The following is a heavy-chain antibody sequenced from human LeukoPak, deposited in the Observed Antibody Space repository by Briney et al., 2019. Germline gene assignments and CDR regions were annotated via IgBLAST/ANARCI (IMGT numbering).Heavy chain of an antibody. Sequence: SVKDSSKASGYTFTTYDINRVRQATGRGREWMGWMNPNNGNTGNAQKFHARVTITRNTSISTTYMELSSLRSEDTAVYYCARKGPAGYYYYYMDVWGKGTTVTVSS. CDR1: GYTFTTYD. J-gene: IGHJ6*03. V-gene: IGHV1-8*03. CDR2: MNPNNGNT. CDR3: ARKGPAGYYYYYMDV. D-gene: IGHD6-25*01.